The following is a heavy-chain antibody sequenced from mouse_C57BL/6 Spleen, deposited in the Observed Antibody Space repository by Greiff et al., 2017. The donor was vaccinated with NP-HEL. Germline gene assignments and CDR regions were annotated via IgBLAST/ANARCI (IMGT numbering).Heavy chain of an antibody. CDR2: ISDGGSYT. CDR3: ARELRSHFDY. Sequence: EVKVVESGGGLVKPGGSLKLSCAASGFTFSSYAMSWVRQTPEKRLEWVATISDGGSYTYYPDNVKGRFTISRDNAKNNLYLQMSHLKSEDTAMYYCARELRSHFDYWGQGTTLTVSS. D-gene: IGHD1-1*01. J-gene: IGHJ2*01. CDR1: GFTFSSYA. V-gene: IGHV5-4*01.